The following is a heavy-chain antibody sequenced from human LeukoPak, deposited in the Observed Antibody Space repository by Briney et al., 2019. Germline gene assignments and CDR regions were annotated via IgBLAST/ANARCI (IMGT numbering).Heavy chain of an antibody. J-gene: IGHJ4*02. CDR2: IYYTGST. D-gene: IGHD1-26*01. CDR3: ARHSIRDNSHYAY. CDR1: GGSIISSSDY. Sequence: PSETLSLTCTVSGGSIISSSDYWGWIRQPPGQGLEWIASIYYTGSTYYNPSLKSRVTISIETPKNDFSLRLRSVTAADTAVYYCARHSIRDNSHYAYWSQGTLVTVSS. V-gene: IGHV4-39*01.